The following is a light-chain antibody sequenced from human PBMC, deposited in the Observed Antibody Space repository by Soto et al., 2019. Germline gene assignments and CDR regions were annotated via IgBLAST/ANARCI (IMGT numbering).Light chain of an antibody. V-gene: IGKV3-20*01. CDR1: QSIPSSD. CDR2: GAS. CDR3: QHYGSPLCT. J-gene: IGKJ1*01. Sequence: DIVLTQSPGTLSLSPGERATLSCRTSQSIPSSDIAWNRQRPGQAPRLLIYGASSRATGIPDRFRGSGSGKDFTIAITSLEPEDFAVYYCQHYGSPLCTLGHGTK.